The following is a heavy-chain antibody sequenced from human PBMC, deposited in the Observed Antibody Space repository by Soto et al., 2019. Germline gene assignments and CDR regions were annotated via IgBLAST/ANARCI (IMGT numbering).Heavy chain of an antibody. D-gene: IGHD1-26*01. V-gene: IGHV1-18*04. J-gene: IGHJ6*02. CDR1: GYTFTSYG. Sequence: QVQLVQSGAEVKKPGASVKVSCKASGYTFTSYGISWVRQAPGQGLEWMGWISAYNGNTNYAQKLQGRVTMTTDTATSTGYMELRSLSTDDTAVYYCAREGSYYEGVYYYGMDVWGQGTKVTVSS. CDR2: ISAYNGNT. CDR3: AREGSYYEGVYYYGMDV.